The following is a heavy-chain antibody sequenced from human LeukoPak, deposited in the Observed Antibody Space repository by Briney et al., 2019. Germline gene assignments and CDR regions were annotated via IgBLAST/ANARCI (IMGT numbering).Heavy chain of an antibody. Sequence: ASVTVSCKVSGYTLTELSMHWVRQAPGKGLEWMGGIYTEDGETIYVQKLKGRVTITEETSTDTAYMELSSLRSEDTAVYYCATDPPGAAAGTALDLWGRGTLVTVSS. V-gene: IGHV1-24*01. CDR3: ATDPPGAAAGTALDL. J-gene: IGHJ2*01. CDR1: GYTLTELS. D-gene: IGHD6-13*01. CDR2: IYTEDGET.